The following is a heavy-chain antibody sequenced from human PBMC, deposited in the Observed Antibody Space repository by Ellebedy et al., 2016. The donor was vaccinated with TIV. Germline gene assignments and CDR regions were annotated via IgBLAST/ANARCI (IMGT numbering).Heavy chain of an antibody. CDR1: GFIFSKAW. CDR2: IKSKTDGGTT. V-gene: IGHV3-15*07. D-gene: IGHD2-15*01. CDR3: ARELYGGAYYCSDY. Sequence: GESLKISCAASGFIFSKAWMNWVRQAPGKGLEWVGRIKSKTDGGTTDYAAPVKGRFTISRDDSRHPLYLQMNSLRPDDTAMYFCARELYGGAYYCSDYWGQGTLVTVSS. J-gene: IGHJ4*02.